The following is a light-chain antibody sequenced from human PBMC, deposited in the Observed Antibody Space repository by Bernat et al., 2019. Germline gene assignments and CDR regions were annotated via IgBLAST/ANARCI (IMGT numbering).Light chain of an antibody. J-gene: IGKJ5*01. Sequence: DIQLTQSPSFLSASVGDRVTITCRASQVIGIYLAWYHQKPGKAPHLLIYGASTLQSGVPSRFSGSGSGTEFTLTISSLQPEDSATYYCQQLDKFPITFGQGTRLEIK. V-gene: IGKV1-9*01. CDR2: GAS. CDR3: QQLDKFPIT. CDR1: QVIGIY.